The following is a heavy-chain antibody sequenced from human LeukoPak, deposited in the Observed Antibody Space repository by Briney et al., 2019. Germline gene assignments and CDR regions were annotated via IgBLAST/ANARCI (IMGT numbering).Heavy chain of an antibody. D-gene: IGHD3-10*02. V-gene: IGHV3-48*04. J-gene: IGHJ6*04. CDR3: AELGITMIGGV. Sequence: GGSLRLSCAASGFTFSSYGMHWVRQAPGKGLEWVSYISSSGSTIYYADSVKGRFTNSRDNAKNSLYLQMNSLRAEDTAVYHCAELGITMIGGVWGKGTTVTISS. CDR1: GFTFSSYG. CDR2: ISSSGSTI.